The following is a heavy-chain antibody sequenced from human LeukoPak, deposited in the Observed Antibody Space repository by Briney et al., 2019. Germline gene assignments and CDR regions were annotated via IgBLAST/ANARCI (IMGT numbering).Heavy chain of an antibody. CDR2: ISSSSSYI. D-gene: IGHD4-11*01. CDR1: GFTFSSYS. Sequence: PGGSLRLSCAASGFTFSSYSMNWVRQAPGKGLEWVSSISSSSSYIYYADSVKGRFTVSRDNSQNTLYLQMSSLRAEDTAVYYCAKKLLGSSNWYSFDYWGQGTLVTVSS. V-gene: IGHV3-21*04. CDR3: AKKLLGSSNWYSFDY. J-gene: IGHJ4*02.